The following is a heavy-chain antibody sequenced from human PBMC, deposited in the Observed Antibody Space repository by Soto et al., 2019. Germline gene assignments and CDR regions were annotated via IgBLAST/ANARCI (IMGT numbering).Heavy chain of an antibody. Sequence: ASVKVSCKASGYTLTSYAMHWLRQAPGQRLEWMGWINAGNGNTKYSQKFQGRVTITRDTSASTAYMELSSLRSEDTAVYYCARVYDFWSGSPPGYYMDVWGKGTTVTVSS. V-gene: IGHV1-3*01. D-gene: IGHD3-3*01. CDR2: INAGNGNT. CDR1: GYTLTSYA. J-gene: IGHJ6*03. CDR3: ARVYDFWSGSPPGYYMDV.